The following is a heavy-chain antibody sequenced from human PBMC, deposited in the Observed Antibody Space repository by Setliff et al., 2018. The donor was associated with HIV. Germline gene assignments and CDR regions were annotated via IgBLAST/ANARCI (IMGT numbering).Heavy chain of an antibody. V-gene: IGHV4-31*03. CDR2: MYYSGST. CDR1: GGPISSGDYY. CDR3: ARYCSGGSCPDY. Sequence: KASETLSLTCTVSGGPISSGDYYWSWIRQHPGKGLEWIGYMYYSGSTYYNPSLKSRVTISVDTSENQFSLKLSSVTAADTAVYYCARYCSGGSCPDYWGQGTLVTVSS. J-gene: IGHJ4*02. D-gene: IGHD2-15*01.